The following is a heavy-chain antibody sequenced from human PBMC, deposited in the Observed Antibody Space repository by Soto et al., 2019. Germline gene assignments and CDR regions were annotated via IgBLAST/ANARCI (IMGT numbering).Heavy chain of an antibody. V-gene: IGHV1-18*01. CDR1: GYTFIKYG. J-gene: IGHJ6*02. D-gene: IGHD3-16*01. CDR3: ARGGYYDYVWGGFNHDGHDN. CDR2: ISPYDDKT. Sequence: ASVKVSCKASGYTFIKYGIAWVRQAPGQGLEWMGWISPYDDKTIYAQTFQGRVTLTADRSTRTVYLDLRSLKSNDTAVYYCARGGYYDYVWGGFNHDGHDNRGQGTSVTVSS.